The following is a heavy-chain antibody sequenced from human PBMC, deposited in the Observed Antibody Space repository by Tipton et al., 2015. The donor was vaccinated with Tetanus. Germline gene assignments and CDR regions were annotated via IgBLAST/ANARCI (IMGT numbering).Heavy chain of an antibody. J-gene: IGHJ4*02. V-gene: IGHV4-31*03. CDR1: GGSISSGGYY. CDR3: ARDQARGARGWNYFDY. D-gene: IGHD1-26*01. CDR2: IYYSGST. Sequence: GLVKPSQTLSLTCTVSGGSISSGGYYWSWIRQHPGKGLEWIGDIYYSGSTYYNPSLKSRVIISVDTSKNQFSLKLNSGTAADTAVYYCARDQARGARGWNYFDYWGQGTLVTVSS.